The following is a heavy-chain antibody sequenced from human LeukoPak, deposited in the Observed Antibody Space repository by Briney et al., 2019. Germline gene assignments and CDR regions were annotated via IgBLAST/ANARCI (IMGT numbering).Heavy chain of an antibody. Sequence: SETLSLTCTVSAGSISSSSSYWGWIRQPPGKGLEWIGSIYYSGSTYYNPSLKSRVTISVDTSKNQFSLKLSSVTAADTAVYYCARDWNPGGAFDIWGQGTMVTVSS. CDR1: AGSISSSSSY. V-gene: IGHV4-39*07. CDR3: ARDWNPGGAFDI. CDR2: IYYSGST. D-gene: IGHD1-1*01. J-gene: IGHJ3*02.